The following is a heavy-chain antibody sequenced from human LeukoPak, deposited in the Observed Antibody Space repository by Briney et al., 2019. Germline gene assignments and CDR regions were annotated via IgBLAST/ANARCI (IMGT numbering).Heavy chain of an antibody. V-gene: IGHV4-59*08. D-gene: IGHD2-15*01. CDR2: IYYTGDT. CDR1: GGSISTYY. J-gene: IGHJ1*01. CDR3: ASQVRYCSGGSCYPEYFQH. Sequence: SETLSLTCSVSGGSISTYYWTWIRQPPGKGLEWIGYIYYTGDTDYNPSLKSRVTISLDTSKNQFSLNLNFVTAADTAVYYCASQVRYCSGGSCYPEYFQHWGQGTLVTVSS.